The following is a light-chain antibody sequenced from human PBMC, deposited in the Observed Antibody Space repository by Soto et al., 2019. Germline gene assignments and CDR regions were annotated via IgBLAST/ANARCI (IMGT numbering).Light chain of an antibody. CDR2: SNN. Sequence: QAVVTQPPSASGTPGQRVTISCSGSSSNIGSNTVNWYQQLPGTAPKLLIYSNNQRPSGVPDRFSGSQSGTSASLAISGLQSEDEADYYCAAWDDSLNYVVFGGGTQLTVL. CDR3: AAWDDSLNYVV. V-gene: IGLV1-44*01. CDR1: SSNIGSNT. J-gene: IGLJ2*01.